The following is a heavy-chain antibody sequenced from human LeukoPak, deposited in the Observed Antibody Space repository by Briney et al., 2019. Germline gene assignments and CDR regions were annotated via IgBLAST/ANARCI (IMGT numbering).Heavy chain of an antibody. V-gene: IGHV3-30*03. CDR2: ISYDGSNK. J-gene: IGHJ4*02. CDR3: ARPGAYSSFDY. Sequence: GGSLRLSCAASGFTFSSYGMHWLRQAPGKGLEWVAVISYDGSNKYYADSVKGRFTISRDNSKNTLYLQMNSLRAEDTAVYYCARPGAYSSFDYWGQGTLVTVSS. D-gene: IGHD6-19*01. CDR1: GFTFSSYG.